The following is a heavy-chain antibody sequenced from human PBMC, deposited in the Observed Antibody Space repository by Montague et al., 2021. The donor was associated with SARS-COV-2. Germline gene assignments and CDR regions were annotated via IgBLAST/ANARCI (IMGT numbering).Heavy chain of an antibody. D-gene: IGHD2-15*01. CDR2: IYPGNSET. V-gene: IGHV5-51*01. J-gene: IGHJ3*02. CDR1: GYSFNSHW. CDR3: ARHPRHCSSGICKSSEHDVFDM. Sequence: QSGAEVKKPGESLKITCQGSGYSFNSHWIGWVRQLPGKGLEWMGIIYPGNSETRYSPSFQGQVTISADKSISTAFLQWNSLKASDTAVFYCARHPRHCSSGICKSSEHDVFDMWGQGTVVTVSS.